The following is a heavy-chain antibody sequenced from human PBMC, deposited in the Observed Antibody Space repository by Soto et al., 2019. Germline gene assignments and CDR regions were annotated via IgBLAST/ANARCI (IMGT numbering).Heavy chain of an antibody. CDR2: ISASGGRT. D-gene: IGHD4-17*01. Sequence: PWGSLRLSCAASGFVFNDYAISWVRQAPGKGLEWVSGISASGGRTYYADSVKGRLSVSRDNPNNTVFLQINRLRDEDTAMYYCARGSSTTPTSYGYLAYWGQGTLVTVSS. CDR3: ARGSSTTPTSYGYLAY. J-gene: IGHJ4*02. CDR1: GFVFNDYA. V-gene: IGHV3-23*01.